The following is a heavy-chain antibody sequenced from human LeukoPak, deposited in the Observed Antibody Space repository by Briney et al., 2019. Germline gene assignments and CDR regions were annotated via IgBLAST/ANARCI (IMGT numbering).Heavy chain of an antibody. CDR1: GDSINNYY. CDR3: ARNEGQQLSRSWFDP. CDR2: IYHSGST. D-gene: IGHD6-13*01. J-gene: IGHJ5*02. Sequence: SETLSLTCTVSGDSINNYYWSWIRQPPGKGLEWIGYIYHSGSTNYNPSPSLKSRVTISLDRSKNQFSLKLSSVTAADTAVYYCARNEGQQLSRSWFDPWGQGTLVTVSS. V-gene: IGHV4-59*12.